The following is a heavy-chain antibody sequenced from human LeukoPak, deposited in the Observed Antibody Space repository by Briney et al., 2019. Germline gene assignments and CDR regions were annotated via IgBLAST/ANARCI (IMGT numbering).Heavy chain of an antibody. V-gene: IGHV1-18*01. CDR1: GYTFTSYG. J-gene: IGHJ4*02. D-gene: IGHD4-11*01. Sequence: ASVKVSCKASGYTFTSYGISWVRQAPGQGLEWMGWISAYNGNTNYAQKLQGRVTMTTDTSTSTTYMELRSLRSDDTAVYHCARRGLTVTTGLSDYWGQGTLVTVTS. CDR2: ISAYNGNT. CDR3: ARRGLTVTTGLSDY.